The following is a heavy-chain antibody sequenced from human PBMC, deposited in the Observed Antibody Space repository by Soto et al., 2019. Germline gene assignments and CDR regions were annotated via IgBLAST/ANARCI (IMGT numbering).Heavy chain of an antibody. V-gene: IGHV3-23*01. CDR3: AKCEFSFGPNSLYYFDY. Sequence: VQLLDSGGGLVQPGGSLRLSCAASGFTSNNYVMSWVRQAPGKGLEWVSALSSSGGSTYYADSVKGRFAISRDNSTNTLYLQMNSLRAEDTAGYYCAKCEFSFGPNSLYYFDYWGQGTLVAVSS. CDR1: GFTSNNYV. CDR2: LSSSGGST. J-gene: IGHJ4*02. D-gene: IGHD5-18*01.